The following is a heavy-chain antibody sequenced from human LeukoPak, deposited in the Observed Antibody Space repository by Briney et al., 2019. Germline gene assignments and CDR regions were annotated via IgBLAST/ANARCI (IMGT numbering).Heavy chain of an antibody. Sequence: ASVTVSCKASGGTFSSYAISWVRQAPGQGLEWMGGIIPIFGTANCAQKFQGRVTITTDESTSTAYMELSSLRSEDTAVYYCASRHGTLRTSGVRYYYYMDVWGKGTTVTVSS. CDR3: ASRHGTLRTSGVRYYYYMDV. J-gene: IGHJ6*03. CDR1: GGTFSSYA. D-gene: IGHD2-2*01. V-gene: IGHV1-69*05. CDR2: IIPIFGTA.